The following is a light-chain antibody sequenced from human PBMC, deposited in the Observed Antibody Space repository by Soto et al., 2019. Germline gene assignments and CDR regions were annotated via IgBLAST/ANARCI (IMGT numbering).Light chain of an antibody. CDR2: GAA. Sequence: EIVVTQSQGTLSLFPGERATLSCRASQSISSSYFAWYQQKPGQAPRLLIHGAANRATGIPDRFSGAGSGTDFTLPISRLEPEDFAVYYCHQYGSAPAWTFGQGTKVEIK. CDR1: QSISSSY. CDR3: HQYGSAPAWT. V-gene: IGKV3-20*01. J-gene: IGKJ1*01.